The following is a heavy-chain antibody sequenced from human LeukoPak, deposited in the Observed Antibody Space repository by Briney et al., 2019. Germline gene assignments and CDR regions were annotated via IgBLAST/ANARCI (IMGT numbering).Heavy chain of an antibody. D-gene: IGHD3-3*01. CDR2: INHSGST. CDR3: ARPYYDFWSGYYHWFDP. Sequence: PSETLSLTCAVYGGSFSGYYWSWIRQPPGKGLEWIGEINHSGSTNYNPSLKSRVTISVDTSKNQFSLKLSSVTAADTAVYYCARPYYDFWSGYYHWFDPWGQGTQVTVSS. CDR1: GGSFSGYY. V-gene: IGHV4-34*01. J-gene: IGHJ5*02.